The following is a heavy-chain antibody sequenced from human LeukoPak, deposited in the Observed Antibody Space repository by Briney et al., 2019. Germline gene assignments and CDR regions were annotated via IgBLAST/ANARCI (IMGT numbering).Heavy chain of an antibody. CDR2: IFYSGST. CDR3: ARLFRYGVIAPFDY. CDR1: GGSISTSNYC. V-gene: IGHV4-39*07. Sequence: PSETLSLTCTVSGGSISTSNYCWGWIRQPPGKGLEWIGNIFYSGSTYYNPSLKSRVTISVDTSKNQFSLKLSSVTAADTAVYYCARLFRYGVIAPFDYWGQGTLVTVSS. J-gene: IGHJ4*02. D-gene: IGHD3-22*01.